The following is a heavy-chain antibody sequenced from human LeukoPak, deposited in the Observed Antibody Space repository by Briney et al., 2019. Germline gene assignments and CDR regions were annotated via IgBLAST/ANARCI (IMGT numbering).Heavy chain of an antibody. V-gene: IGHV3-7*01. D-gene: IGHD6-13*01. CDR1: GFTFSSYW. CDR2: IKQDGSEK. CDR3: ARDRQQLVRSNWFDP. J-gene: IGHJ5*02. Sequence: GGSLRLSCAASGFTFSSYWMNWVRQAPGKGLEWVANIKQDGSEKYYVDSVEGRFTISRDNAKNSLYLQMNSLRAEDTAVYYCARDRQQLVRSNWFDPWGQGTLVTVSS.